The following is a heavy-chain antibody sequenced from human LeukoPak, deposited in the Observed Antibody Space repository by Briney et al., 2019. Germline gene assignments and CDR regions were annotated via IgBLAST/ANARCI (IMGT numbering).Heavy chain of an antibody. Sequence: PGGSLRLSCAASGFTFSSYAMHWVRQAPGKGLEWVAVISYDGSNKYYADSVKGRFTISRDNSKNTLYLQMNSLRAEDTAVYYCARERPDYFDYWGQGTLVTVSS. CDR2: ISYDGSNK. J-gene: IGHJ4*02. CDR3: ARERPDYFDY. V-gene: IGHV3-30-3*01. CDR1: GFTFSSYA. D-gene: IGHD6-6*01.